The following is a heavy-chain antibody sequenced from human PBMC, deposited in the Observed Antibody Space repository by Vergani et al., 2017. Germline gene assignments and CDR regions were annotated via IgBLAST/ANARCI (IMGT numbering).Heavy chain of an antibody. D-gene: IGHD6-13*01. CDR3: ARSKGSSWYRSMTGAFDI. CDR1: GGSFNTYY. Sequence: QVQLEESGPGLVKPSETLSLTCTVSGGSFNTYYWSWIRQSPGKGLEWIGYIYSTGSTNYNPSLNSRVTMSVDTSKNQFSLKLSSVTAADTAVYYCARSKGSSWYRSMTGAFDIWGQGTMVTVSS. CDR2: IYSTGST. J-gene: IGHJ3*02. V-gene: IGHV4-59*08.